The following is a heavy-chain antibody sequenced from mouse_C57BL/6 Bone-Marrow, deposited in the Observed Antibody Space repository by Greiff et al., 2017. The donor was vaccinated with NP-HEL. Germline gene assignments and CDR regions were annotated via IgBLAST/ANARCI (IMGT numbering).Heavy chain of an antibody. CDR1: AFNIKDDF. Sequence: FQLQQSGAGLVRPGASVKFSCPASAFNIKDDFMPGLKRRPEQGLEWIGGFDPENGDTEYASKVQGKATITADTSSNTAYLQLSSLTSEDTAVYYCTSNYPFAYWGQGTLVTVSA. J-gene: IGHJ3*01. D-gene: IGHD2-1*01. V-gene: IGHV14-4*01. CDR3: TSNYPFAY. CDR2: FDPENGDT.